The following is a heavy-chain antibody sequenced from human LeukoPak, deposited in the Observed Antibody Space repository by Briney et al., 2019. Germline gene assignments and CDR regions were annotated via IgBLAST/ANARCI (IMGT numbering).Heavy chain of an antibody. CDR3: ARGGRMATITSVDY. V-gene: IGHV3-74*01. J-gene: IGHJ4*02. Sequence: GGSLRLSCAASGFTFSSYSMNWVRQAPGKGLVWVSRINSDGINTSYADSVKGRFTISRDSAKNTLNLQMNSLRAEDTAVYYCARGGRMATITSVDYWGQGTLVTVSS. CDR2: INSDGINT. CDR1: GFTFSSYS. D-gene: IGHD5-24*01.